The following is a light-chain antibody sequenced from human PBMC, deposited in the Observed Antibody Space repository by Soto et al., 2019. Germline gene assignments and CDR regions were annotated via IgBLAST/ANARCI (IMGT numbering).Light chain of an antibody. V-gene: IGKV1-5*03. CDR2: KAS. Sequence: DIQMTQSPSTLSASVGDRVTITCRASQSISTWLAWYQQKPGKAHKLLIYKASSLRNGVPSRFSGSGSGTEFTLTIYSLQTDDFASYYCQQYNGYPHTFGQGTKLEIK. CDR1: QSISTW. J-gene: IGKJ2*01. CDR3: QQYNGYPHT.